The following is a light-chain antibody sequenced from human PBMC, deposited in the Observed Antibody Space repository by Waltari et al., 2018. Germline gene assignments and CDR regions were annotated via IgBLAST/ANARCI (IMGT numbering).Light chain of an antibody. CDR3: SSYTSSSTPYYV. J-gene: IGLJ1*01. CDR2: DVS. CDR1: SSDVGGYNY. V-gene: IGLV2-14*03. Sequence: QSALTQPASVSGSPGQSITISCTGTSSDVGGYNYVSWSQQHPGKAPKLMIYDVSNRPSGVSNRFSGSKSGNTASLTISGLQAEDEADYYCSSYTSSSTPYYVFGTGTKVTVL.